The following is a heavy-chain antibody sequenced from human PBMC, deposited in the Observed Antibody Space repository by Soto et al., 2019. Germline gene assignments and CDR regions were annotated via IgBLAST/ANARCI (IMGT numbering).Heavy chain of an antibody. CDR1: GVSFSDFY. CDR2: ISSSGSHT. Sequence: HGWSLRLCCAASGVSFSDFYMSWIRQAPGKGLEWISYISSSGSHTPYADSVKGRFTISRDNAMNSVYLQMNSLRAEDTAVYYCARVGSTSAAGVLDYCGLGTLVTVSS. CDR3: ARVGSTSAAGVLDY. J-gene: IGHJ4*02. V-gene: IGHV3-11*06. D-gene: IGHD6-13*01.